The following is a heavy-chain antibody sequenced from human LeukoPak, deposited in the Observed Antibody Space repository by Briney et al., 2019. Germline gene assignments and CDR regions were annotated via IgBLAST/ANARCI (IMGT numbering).Heavy chain of an antibody. J-gene: IGHJ4*02. CDR2: IYHSGSP. V-gene: IGHV4-30-2*01. CDR3: ARGVGPEVEFNFAY. D-gene: IGHD1-26*01. CDR1: GGSTSSGGYS. Sequence: SETLSLTCAVSGGSTSSGGYSWSWIRQPPGKGLEWIGYIYHSGSPYYNPSLKSRVTISVDRSKNQFFLKLSSVTAADTAVYSRARGVGPEVEFNFAYWGQGTLVTVAS.